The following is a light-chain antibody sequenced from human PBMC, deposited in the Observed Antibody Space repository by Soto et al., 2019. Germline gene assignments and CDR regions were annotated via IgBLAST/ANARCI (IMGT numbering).Light chain of an antibody. CDR3: CSYASSATPGV. CDR1: SSDVGSHNV. J-gene: IGLJ3*02. CDR2: EVS. Sequence: QSVLTQPASVSGSPGQSITISCTGTSSDVGSHNVVSWYQQYPGKAPKLMIYEVSERPSGVSNRFSGSKSGNTASLTISGLQAEDEADYYCCSYASSATPGVFGGGTKLTVL. V-gene: IGLV2-23*02.